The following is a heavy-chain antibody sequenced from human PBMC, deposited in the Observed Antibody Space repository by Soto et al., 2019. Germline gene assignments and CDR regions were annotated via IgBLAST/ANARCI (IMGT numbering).Heavy chain of an antibody. V-gene: IGHV3-30*18. CDR1: GFTFSSYG. J-gene: IGHJ4*02. CDR3: AKDFVPEPVTPRNSLGY. CDR2: ISYDGSNK. D-gene: IGHD4-4*01. Sequence: QVQLVESGGGVVQPGRSLRLSCAASGFTFSSYGMHWVRQAPGKGLEWVAVISYDGSNKYYADSVKGRFTISRDNSKNTLYLQMNSLRAEDTAVYYCAKDFVPEPVTPRNSLGYWGQGTLVTVSS.